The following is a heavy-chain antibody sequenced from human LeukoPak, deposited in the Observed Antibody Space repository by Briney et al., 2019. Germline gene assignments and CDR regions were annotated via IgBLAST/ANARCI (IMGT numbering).Heavy chain of an antibody. CDR3: ARVDEGGYYYYGMDV. V-gene: IGHV4-59*01. D-gene: IGHD3-16*01. CDR2: IYSSGST. Sequence: SETLSLTCTVSAGSISSYHWSWIRQPPGKGLEWIGYIYSSGSTNYNPSLKSRVTISVDTSKNQFSLKLSSVTAADTAVYYCARVDEGGYYYYGMDVWGQGTTVTVSS. J-gene: IGHJ6*02. CDR1: AGSISSYH.